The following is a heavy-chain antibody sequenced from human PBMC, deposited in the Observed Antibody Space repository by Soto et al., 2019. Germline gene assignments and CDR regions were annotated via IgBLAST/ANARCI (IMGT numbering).Heavy chain of an antibody. CDR3: ASLSPHGMDV. V-gene: IGHV1-69*13. J-gene: IGHJ6*02. CDR1: GGTFSSYA. CDR2: IIPIFGTA. Sequence: ASVKVSCKASGGTFSSYAISWVRQAPGQGLEWMGGIIPIFGTANYAQKFQGRVTITADESTSTAHMELSSLRSEDTAVYYCASLSPHGMDVWGQGTTVTVSS.